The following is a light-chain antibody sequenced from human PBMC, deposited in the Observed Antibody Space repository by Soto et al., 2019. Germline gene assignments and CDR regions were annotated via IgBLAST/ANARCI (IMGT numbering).Light chain of an antibody. Sequence: DIQMTQSPSSLSASVGDRVTITCRASQSISTYLNWYQQKPGKAPEFLIYSASSLQSGVPSRFSGSGYGTDFTLTINSLQPEELATYYCQQSDSPPWTFDQGTKVESK. CDR1: QSISTY. CDR3: QQSDSPPWT. J-gene: IGKJ1*01. CDR2: SAS. V-gene: IGKV1-39*01.